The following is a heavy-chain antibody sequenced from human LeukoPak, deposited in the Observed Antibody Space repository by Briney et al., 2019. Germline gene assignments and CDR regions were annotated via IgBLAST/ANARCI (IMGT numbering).Heavy chain of an antibody. V-gene: IGHV1-2*02. CDR3: ARGHGYSSCWGDY. J-gene: IGHJ4*02. D-gene: IGHD6-13*01. CDR1: GYTFTGYY. CDR2: INPNSGGT. Sequence: ASVKVSCKASGYTFTGYYMHWVRQAPGQGLEWMGWINPNSGGTNYAQKFQGRVTMTRDTSISTAYMELSRLRSDDTAVYYCARGHGYSSCWGDYWGQGTLVTVSS.